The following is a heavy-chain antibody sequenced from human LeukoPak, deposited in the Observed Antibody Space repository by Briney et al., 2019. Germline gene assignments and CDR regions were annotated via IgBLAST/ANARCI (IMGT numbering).Heavy chain of an antibody. Sequence: GASVKVSCKASGYTFTSYGISWVRQAPGQGLEWMGWISAYNGNTNYAQKLQGRVTMTTDTSTDTAYMELSSLRSEDTAVYYCATGRRYCSGGSCYSGGRWFDPWGQGTLVTVSS. CDR1: GYTFTSYG. V-gene: IGHV1-18*01. D-gene: IGHD2-15*01. J-gene: IGHJ5*02. CDR2: ISAYNGNT. CDR3: ATGRRYCSGGSCYSGGRWFDP.